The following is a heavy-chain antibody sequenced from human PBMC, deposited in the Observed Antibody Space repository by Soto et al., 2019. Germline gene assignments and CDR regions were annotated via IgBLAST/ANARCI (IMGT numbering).Heavy chain of an antibody. CDR2: IIPIFGTA. J-gene: IGHJ5*02. CDR1: GGTFSSYA. CDR3: AREWRNCSSTSCYGNWFDP. Sequence: QVQLVQSGAEVKKPGSSVKVSCKASGGTFSSYAISWVRQAPGQGLEWMGGIIPIFGTANYAQKFQGRVTITADKSTSTAYIELSSLRSEDTAVYYCAREWRNCSSTSCYGNWFDPWGQGTLVTVSS. D-gene: IGHD2-2*01. V-gene: IGHV1-69*06.